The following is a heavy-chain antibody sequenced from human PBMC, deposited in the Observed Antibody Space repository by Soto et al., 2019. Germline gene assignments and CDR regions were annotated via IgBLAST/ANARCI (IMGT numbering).Heavy chain of an antibody. CDR1: GGSISSGGYY. D-gene: IGHD2-2*01. J-gene: IGHJ5*02. CDR3: ARAGIVVVPAAIRGGWFDP. Sequence: QVQLQESGPGLVKPSQTLSLTCTVSGGSISSGGYYWSWIRQHPGKGLEWIGYIYYSGSTYYNPSLKSRVIISVDTSKNQSSLKLSSVTAADTAVYYCARAGIVVVPAAIRGGWFDPWGQGTLVTVSS. V-gene: IGHV4-31*03. CDR2: IYYSGST.